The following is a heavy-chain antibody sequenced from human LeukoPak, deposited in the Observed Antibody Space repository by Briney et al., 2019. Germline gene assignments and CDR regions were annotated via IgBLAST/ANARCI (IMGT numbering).Heavy chain of an antibody. V-gene: IGHV3-53*01. D-gene: IGHD2-2*01. CDR1: GFTFGDYA. Sequence: PGGSLRLSCTASGFTFGDYAMSWVRQAPGKGLEWVSVIYSGGSTYYADSVKGRFTISRDNSKNTLYLQMNSLRAEDTAVYYCARGYCSSTSCPPFDYWGQGTLVTVSS. CDR2: IYSGGST. CDR3: ARGYCSSTSCPPFDY. J-gene: IGHJ4*02.